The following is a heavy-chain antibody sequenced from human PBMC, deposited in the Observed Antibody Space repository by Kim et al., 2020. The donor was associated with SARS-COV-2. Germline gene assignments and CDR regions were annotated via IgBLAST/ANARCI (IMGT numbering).Heavy chain of an antibody. V-gene: IGHV3-23*01. D-gene: IGHD3-3*01. CDR2: ISADGDST. J-gene: IGHJ5*02. CDR1: GFTFSPYA. CDR3: AKANRGSEWFLEA. Sequence: GGSLRLSCTASGFTFSPYAMTWVRYAPGKGLEWVSAISADGDSTFYADSVKGHFTISRDNSKSTLYLQMNSLRVEDTAVYYCAKANRGSEWFLEAWGQGTLVTAAS.